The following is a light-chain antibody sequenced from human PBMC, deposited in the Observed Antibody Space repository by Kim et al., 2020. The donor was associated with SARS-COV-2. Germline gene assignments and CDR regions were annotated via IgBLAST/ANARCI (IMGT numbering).Light chain of an antibody. CDR1: SSNIGNNY. J-gene: IGLJ1*01. Sequence: QRVTISCSGSSSNIGNNYVYWFQQLPQTAPKLLIYRNNQRPSGVPDRFSGSRSGTSASLAISGLQSEDEADYYCASWDDSLSGYVFGTGTKVTVL. CDR2: RNN. V-gene: IGLV1-47*01. CDR3: ASWDDSLSGYV.